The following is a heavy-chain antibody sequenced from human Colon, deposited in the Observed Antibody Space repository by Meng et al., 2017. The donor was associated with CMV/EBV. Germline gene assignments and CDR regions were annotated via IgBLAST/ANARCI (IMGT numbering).Heavy chain of an antibody. Sequence: GESLKISCAASGFIFNRYWMHWVRQAPGKGLVWVSRINTDGSMWSYAGSVKGRFTVSRDNAKNTLYLQINNVRAEDTAVYFCVRDQHLESCDISNCQHYYYGMDVWGQGTTVTVSS. V-gene: IGHV3-74*01. CDR3: VRDQHLESCDISNCQHYYYGMDV. D-gene: IGHD3-3*01. CDR2: INTDGSMW. J-gene: IGHJ6*02. CDR1: GFIFNRYW.